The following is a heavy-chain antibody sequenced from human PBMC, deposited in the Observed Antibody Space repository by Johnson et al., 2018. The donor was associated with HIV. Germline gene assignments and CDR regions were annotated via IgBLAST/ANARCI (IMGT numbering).Heavy chain of an antibody. Sequence: VQLVESGGGLVKPGGSPRLSCAASGFTFSSYDMHWVRQATGKGLEWASGIGTACHTYYPGSVKGRFTISRENAKNSLYLQMNSLRAGDTAVYYCAREGGSRSGPAPAAFDIWGQGTMVTVSS. CDR2: IGTACHT. D-gene: IGHD1-26*01. V-gene: IGHV3-13*01. CDR3: AREGGSRSGPAPAAFDI. CDR1: GFTFSSYD. J-gene: IGHJ3*02.